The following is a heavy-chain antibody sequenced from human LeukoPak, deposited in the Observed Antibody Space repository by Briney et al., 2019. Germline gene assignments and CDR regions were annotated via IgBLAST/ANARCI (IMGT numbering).Heavy chain of an antibody. CDR2: IKSKTDGGTT. Sequence: RAGGSLRLSCAASGHPFSAAWMSWVRQAPGKGLEWVGRIKSKTDGGTTDYAAPVKGRFTISRDDSKNTLYLQMNSLKIEDTAVYYRISDGVIRGHWFFHLWGRGTLVTVSS. J-gene: IGHJ2*01. V-gene: IGHV3-15*01. CDR3: ISDGVIRGHWFFHL. D-gene: IGHD3-16*02. CDR1: GHPFSAAW.